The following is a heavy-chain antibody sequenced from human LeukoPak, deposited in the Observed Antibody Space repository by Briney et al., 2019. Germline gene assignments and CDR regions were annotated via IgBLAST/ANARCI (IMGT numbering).Heavy chain of an antibody. CDR1: GYTFTNYG. Sequence: ASVKVSCKASGYTFTNYGITWVRQAPGQGLEWMGWISPYNGNTKYAQKVQGRVTMTTDTSTSTAYMELRSLRSDDTAVYYCARGDDFPEWGQGTLVTVSS. V-gene: IGHV1-18*01. CDR2: ISPYNGNT. CDR3: ARGDDFPE. J-gene: IGHJ4*02. D-gene: IGHD3-3*01.